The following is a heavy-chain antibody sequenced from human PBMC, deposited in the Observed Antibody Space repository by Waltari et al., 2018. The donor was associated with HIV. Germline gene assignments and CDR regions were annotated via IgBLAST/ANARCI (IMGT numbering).Heavy chain of an antibody. CDR1: VFDVTINY. V-gene: IGHV3-53*01. CDR3: ARMHRYYGSDQSRYFYFGFDV. J-gene: IGHJ6*02. D-gene: IGHD3-10*01. CDR2: IYSNSNT. Sequence: EVQLVESVGGLTQPGGSLRLACLITVFDVTINYISWVRQSPGKGLEWVSVIYSNSNTYYVDSGKGRFTIFRDNSKNTVYLQMNSLRAEDTAVYYCARMHRYYGSDQSRYFYFGFDVWGQGTTVTVS.